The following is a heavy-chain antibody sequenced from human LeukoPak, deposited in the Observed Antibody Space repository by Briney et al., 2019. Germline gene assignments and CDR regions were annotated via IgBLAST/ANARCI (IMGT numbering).Heavy chain of an antibody. CDR3: ARCDPAFDI. Sequence: GESLTVSCKGSGYSFTSYWIGWVRQMPGKGLEGMGVIYPGDSDTKYSPCFQGQVTISADKSTSTAYLQWSSLRASDTAMYYCARCDPAFDIWGQGTMVTVSS. CDR2: IYPGDSDT. CDR1: GYSFTSYW. V-gene: IGHV5-51*01. J-gene: IGHJ3*02. D-gene: IGHD2-21*01.